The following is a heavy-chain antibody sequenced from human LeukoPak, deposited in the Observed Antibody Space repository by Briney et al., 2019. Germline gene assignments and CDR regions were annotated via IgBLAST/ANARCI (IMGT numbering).Heavy chain of an antibody. D-gene: IGHD5-24*01. CDR1: GGSISSGSYY. CDR2: FYTSGST. Sequence: SQTLSLTCTVSGGSISSGSYYWSWIRQPAGKGLEWIGRFYTSGSTNYNPSLKSRVTISVGTSKNQFSLKLNSVTAADTAVYYCARGRDGYNFLNRGEYYYFDYWGQGTLVTVSS. CDR3: ARGRDGYNFLNRGEYYYFDY. J-gene: IGHJ4*02. V-gene: IGHV4-61*02.